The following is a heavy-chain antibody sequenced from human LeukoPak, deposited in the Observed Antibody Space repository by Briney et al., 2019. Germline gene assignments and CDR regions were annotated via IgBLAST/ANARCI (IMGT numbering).Heavy chain of an antibody. CDR3: AREWEHTGSYTDAFDI. V-gene: IGHV3-74*01. CDR2: INSDGSNT. CDR1: GFTFSSYW. D-gene: IGHD1-26*01. Sequence: GGSLRLSCAASGFTFSSYWMHWVRQAPGKGLVWVSRINSDGSNTNYADSVKGRFTISRDNAKNTLYLQMNSLRAEDSAVYYCAREWEHTGSYTDAFDIWGQGTRVTVSS. J-gene: IGHJ3*02.